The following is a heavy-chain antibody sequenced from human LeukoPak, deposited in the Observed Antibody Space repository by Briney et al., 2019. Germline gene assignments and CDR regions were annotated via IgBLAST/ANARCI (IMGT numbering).Heavy chain of an antibody. D-gene: IGHD3-9*01. CDR3: ARARKSSYYDILTGYYPARNLDY. J-gene: IGHJ4*02. CDR2: MNPNSGNT. Sequence: DXNWVRQATGQXLEWXGWMNPNSGNTGYAQKFQGRVTMTRNTSISTAYMELSSLRSEDTAVYYCARARKSSYYDILTGYYPARNLDYWGQGTLVTVSS. V-gene: IGHV1-8*01. CDR1: D.